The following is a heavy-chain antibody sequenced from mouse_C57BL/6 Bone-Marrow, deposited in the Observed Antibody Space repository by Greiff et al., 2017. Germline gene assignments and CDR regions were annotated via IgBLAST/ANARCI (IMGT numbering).Heavy chain of an antibody. CDR3: ARLRFYY. CDR2: VYPRSGNT. V-gene: IGHV1-81*01. CDR1: GYTFTSYG. D-gene: IGHD2-12*01. Sequence: VQLVESGAELARPGASVKLSCKASGYTFTSYGISWVKQRTGPGLEWIGEVYPRSGNTYYNEKVKGKATLTADKSSSPAYMELLSLTSEDSAVYVCARLRFYYWGQGTTLTVSS. J-gene: IGHJ2*01.